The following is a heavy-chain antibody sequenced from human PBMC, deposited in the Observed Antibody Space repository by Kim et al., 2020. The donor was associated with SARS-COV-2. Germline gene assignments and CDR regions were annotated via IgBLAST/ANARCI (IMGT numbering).Heavy chain of an antibody. V-gene: IGHV3-30*02. Sequence: KGRFGIARDNSKETVYVQMNSLRAEDTAVYYCAKYEYCSSTSCFSYGMDVWGQGTTVTVSS. D-gene: IGHD2-2*01. J-gene: IGHJ6*02. CDR3: AKYEYCSSTSCFSYGMDV.